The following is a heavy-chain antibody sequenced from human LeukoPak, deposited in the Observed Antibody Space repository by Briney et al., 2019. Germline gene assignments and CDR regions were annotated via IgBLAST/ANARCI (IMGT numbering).Heavy chain of an antibody. J-gene: IGHJ5*02. CDR2: MNPNSGNT. CDR1: GYTFTSYD. CDR3: ARQRGIAAARGERRVWFDP. D-gene: IGHD6-25*01. V-gene: IGHV1-8*01. Sequence: ASVKVSCKASGYTFTSYDINWVRQATGQGREWMGWMNPNSGNTGYAQKFQGRVTMTRNTSISTAYMELSSLRSEDTAVYYCARQRGIAAARGERRVWFDPWGQGTLVTVSS.